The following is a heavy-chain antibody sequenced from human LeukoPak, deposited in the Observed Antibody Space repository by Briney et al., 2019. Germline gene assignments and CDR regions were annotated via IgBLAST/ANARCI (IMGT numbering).Heavy chain of an antibody. J-gene: IGHJ5*02. CDR1: GFTFSSYA. Sequence: PGGSLRLSCAASGFTFSSYAMSWVRQAPGKGLEWVSAISGSGGSTYYADSVKGRFTISRDNSKNTLYLQMNSLRAEDTAVYYCAKDRNPVYQRGGGWFDPWGQGTLVTVSS. CDR2: ISGSGGST. V-gene: IGHV3-23*01. CDR3: AKDRNPVYQRGGGWFDP. D-gene: IGHD2-2*01.